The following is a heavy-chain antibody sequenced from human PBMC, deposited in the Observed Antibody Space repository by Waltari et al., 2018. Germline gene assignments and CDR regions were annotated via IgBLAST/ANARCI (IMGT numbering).Heavy chain of an antibody. V-gene: IGHV4-34*01. Sequence: QVELQQWGAGFLKTSETLSLTCAVDGGSFGPYFWRWIRQPPGKGLEWIGEINHTGSTTYTPPLMGRATISADTSTHHFSLKLSSVTGADTAVYYCARVVLDRNDAFDIWGQGTAVTISS. J-gene: IGHJ3*02. CDR1: GGSFGPYF. CDR3: ARVVLDRNDAFDI. D-gene: IGHD2-15*01. CDR2: INHTGST.